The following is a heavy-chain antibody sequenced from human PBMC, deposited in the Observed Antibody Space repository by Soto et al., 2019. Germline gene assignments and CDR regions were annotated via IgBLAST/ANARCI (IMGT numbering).Heavy chain of an antibody. J-gene: IGHJ4*02. D-gene: IGHD1-26*01. CDR1: GYTFTSYG. CDR2: ISAYNGNT. V-gene: IGHV1-18*04. Sequence: QGQLVQSGAEVKKPGASVKVSCKASGYTFTSYGISWVRQAPGQGLEWMGWISAYNGNTNYAQKLHGRLTMTTDTSTRKANMELSILRSDDTAVYYCVRDRSGSYIANEHWGQGTLVTRSS. CDR3: VRDRSGSYIANEH.